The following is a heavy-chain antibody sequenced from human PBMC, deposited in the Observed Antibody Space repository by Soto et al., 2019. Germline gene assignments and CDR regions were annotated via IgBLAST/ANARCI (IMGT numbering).Heavy chain of an antibody. D-gene: IGHD3-3*01. CDR1: GFMFSGFG. J-gene: IGHJ4*02. Sequence: QVQLVESGGGVVQPGRSLRLSCAASGFMFSGFGMHWVRQAPGKGLQWVAGISKDGSKKYYADSVKGRFTISRDNSKKTLYLQMNSLRDEDTALYYCAKGRYDFWSPYYFDSWGQGTLVTVSS. CDR3: AKGRYDFWSPYYFDS. V-gene: IGHV3-30*18. CDR2: ISKDGSKK.